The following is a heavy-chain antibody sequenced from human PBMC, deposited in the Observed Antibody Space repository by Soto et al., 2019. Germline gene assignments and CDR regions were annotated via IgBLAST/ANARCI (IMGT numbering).Heavy chain of an antibody. CDR2: IYYLGNT. V-gene: IGHV4-39*07. CDR1: GGSISSSSSY. CDR3: AGERWRRSSCYWLDS. Sequence: LSLTCTVSGGSISSSSSYWGWIRQPPGKGLEWVGSIYYLGNTYSNPSLGGRVTISVDTSTNQFSLKLKSVTAADTAVYYCAGERWRRSSCYWLDSWGQGTLVTVSS. D-gene: IGHD2-15*01. J-gene: IGHJ4*02.